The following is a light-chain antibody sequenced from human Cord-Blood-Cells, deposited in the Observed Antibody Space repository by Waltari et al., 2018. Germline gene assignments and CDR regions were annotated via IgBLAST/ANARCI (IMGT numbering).Light chain of an antibody. J-gene: IGKJ2*01. V-gene: IGKV1-39*01. CDR3: QQSYSTPVT. CDR2: AAS. CDR1: QSISSY. Sequence: DIQMTQSPSSLSASVGDRVTITCRASQSISSYLNWYQQKPGKAPKLLIYAASSLQSGVPSRFSGSGSGTDFTLTISSLQPXDFATYYCQQSYSTPVTFGQGTKLEIK.